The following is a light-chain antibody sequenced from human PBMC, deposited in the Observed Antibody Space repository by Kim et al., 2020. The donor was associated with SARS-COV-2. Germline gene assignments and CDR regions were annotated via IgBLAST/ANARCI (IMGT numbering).Light chain of an antibody. CDR3: QQYYRTPPWT. CDR2: WAS. CDR1: QSVLLSSNNKNY. J-gene: IGKJ1*01. V-gene: IGKV4-1*01. Sequence: TINCKSSQSVLLSSNNKNYLSWYQQKPGQPPKLLIYWASTRESGVPDRFSGSGSGTDFTLTISSLQAEDVAVYYCQQYYRTPPWTFGQGTKVDIK.